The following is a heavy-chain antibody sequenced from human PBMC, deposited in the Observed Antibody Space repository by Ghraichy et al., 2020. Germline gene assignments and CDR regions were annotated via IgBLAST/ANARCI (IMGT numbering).Heavy chain of an antibody. CDR3: AKERDSSGYYSFRGDYYGMDV. J-gene: IGHJ6*02. V-gene: IGHV3-30*18. CDR2: TSYDGSDK. D-gene: IGHD3-22*01. CDR1: GFTFSRYG. Sequence: GGSLRLSCAASGFTFSRYGMHWVRQAPGKGLEWVAVTSYDGSDKKYADSMKGRFTISRDNSKNTLYLQMNSLRAEDTAVYYCAKERDSSGYYSFRGDYYGMDVWGQGTTVTVSS.